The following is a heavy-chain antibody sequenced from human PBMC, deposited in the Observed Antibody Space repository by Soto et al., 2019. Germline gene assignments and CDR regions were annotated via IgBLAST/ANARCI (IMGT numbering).Heavy chain of an antibody. J-gene: IGHJ5*02. CDR3: ARSEELVGRFDP. CDR2: INAGNGNT. Sequence: GASVKVSFKASGYTFTSYAMHWVRQAPGQRLEWMGWINAGNGNTIYSQKFQGRVTITRDTSASTAYMELSSLRSEDTAVYYCARSEELVGRFDPWGQGTLVTVSS. V-gene: IGHV1-3*01. CDR1: GYTFTSYA. D-gene: IGHD6-6*01.